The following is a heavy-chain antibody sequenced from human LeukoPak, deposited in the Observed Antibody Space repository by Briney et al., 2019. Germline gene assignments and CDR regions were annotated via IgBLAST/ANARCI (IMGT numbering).Heavy chain of an antibody. V-gene: IGHV4-59*08. J-gene: IGHJ2*01. CDR1: GGSISSYY. Sequence: SETLSLTCTVSGGSISSYYWSWIRQPPGKGLEWIGFVSYTGITNYNPSLKSRVTISVDTSKSQFSLKLSSVTAADTALYYCARQYYYDASSYRSYWYFDLWGRGTLVTVSS. CDR3: ARQYYYDASSYRSYWYFDL. D-gene: IGHD3-22*01. CDR2: VSYTGIT.